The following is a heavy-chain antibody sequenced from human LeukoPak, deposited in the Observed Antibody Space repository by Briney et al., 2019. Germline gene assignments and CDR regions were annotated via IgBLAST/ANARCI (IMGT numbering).Heavy chain of an antibody. J-gene: IGHJ4*02. CDR2: IYYSGST. CDR3: ARRGPGNYYFDY. CDR1: GGSISSGGYY. D-gene: IGHD1-1*01. V-gene: IGHV4-31*03. Sequence: SETLSLTCTVSGGSISSGGYYWSWIRQHPGKGLEWIGYIYYSGSTYYNPSLKSRVTILVDTSQNQFSLRLSPVTAADTAVYYCARRGPGNYYFDYWGQGTLVTVSS.